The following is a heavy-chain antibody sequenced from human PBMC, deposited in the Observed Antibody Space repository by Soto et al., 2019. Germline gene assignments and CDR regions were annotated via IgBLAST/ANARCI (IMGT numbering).Heavy chain of an antibody. D-gene: IGHD1-26*01. CDR2: FDPEDGET. Sequence: QVQLVQSGAEVKKPGASVKVSCKVSGYTLTELSMHWVRQAPGKGLEWMGGFDPEDGETIYAQKFQGRVTITEDTSKDTAYMELSSLRSEDTAVYYCATRRPSGSYLGFIGYFDYWGQGTLVTVSS. CDR1: GYTLTELS. V-gene: IGHV1-24*01. J-gene: IGHJ4*02. CDR3: ATRRPSGSYLGFIGYFDY.